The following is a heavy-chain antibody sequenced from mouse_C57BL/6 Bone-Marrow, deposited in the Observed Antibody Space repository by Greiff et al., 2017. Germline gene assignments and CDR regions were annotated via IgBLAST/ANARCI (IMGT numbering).Heavy chain of an antibody. D-gene: IGHD1-1*01. V-gene: IGHV5-17*01. CDR2: ISSGSSTI. CDR1: GFTFSDYG. J-gene: IGHJ2*01. Sequence: EVQLVESGGGLVKPGGSLKLSCAASGFTFSDYGMHWVRQAPEKGLEWVAYISSGSSTIYYADTVKGRFTISRDNAKNTLFLQMTSLRSEDTTMFYYATHYGSNYFDYWGQCTTLTVSS. CDR3: ATHYGSNYFDY.